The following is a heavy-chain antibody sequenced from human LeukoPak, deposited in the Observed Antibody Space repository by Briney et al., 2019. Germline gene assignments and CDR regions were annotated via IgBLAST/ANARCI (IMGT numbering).Heavy chain of an antibody. J-gene: IGHJ5*02. CDR1: GGSISSSSYY. CDR2: IYYSGST. V-gene: IGHV4-39*01. Sequence: SETLSLTCTVSGGSISSSSYYWGWIRHPPGKGLEWIGSIYYSGSTYYNPSLKSRVTISVDTSKNQFSLKLSSVTAADTAVYYCARTWFGELLFNWFDPWGQGTLVTVSS. CDR3: ARTWFGELLFNWFDP. D-gene: IGHD3-10*01.